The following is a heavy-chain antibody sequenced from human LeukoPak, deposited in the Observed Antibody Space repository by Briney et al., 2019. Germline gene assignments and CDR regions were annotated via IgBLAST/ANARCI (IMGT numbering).Heavy chain of an antibody. Sequence: PGGSLRLSCAASGFTVSSNYMIWVRQRPGKGLEWVSVLYSDFTYYADSVKGRFTISRDTSNNTLSLQMSSLRAEDTAVYYCAKAAATYSTGWTPPFGYYIDLWGRGTLVSVSS. D-gene: IGHD6-25*01. CDR2: LYSDFT. V-gene: IGHV3-53*01. CDR1: GFTVSSNY. CDR3: AKAAATYSTGWTPPFGYYIDL. J-gene: IGHJ2*01.